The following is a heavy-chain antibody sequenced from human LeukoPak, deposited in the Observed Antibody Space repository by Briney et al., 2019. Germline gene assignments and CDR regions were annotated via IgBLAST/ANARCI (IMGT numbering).Heavy chain of an antibody. V-gene: IGHV3-21*01. Sequence: GGSLRLSCAASGFTFSSYSMNWVCQAPGKGLEWVSSISSSSSYIYYADSVKGRFTISRDNAKNSLYLQMNSLRAEDTAVYYCARVNFGYSGYEEDDYWGQGTLVTVSS. CDR2: ISSSSSYI. J-gene: IGHJ4*02. CDR1: GFTFSSYS. D-gene: IGHD5-12*01. CDR3: ARVNFGYSGYEEDDY.